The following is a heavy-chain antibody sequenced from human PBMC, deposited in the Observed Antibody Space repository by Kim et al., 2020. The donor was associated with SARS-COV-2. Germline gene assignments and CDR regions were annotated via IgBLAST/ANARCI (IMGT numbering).Heavy chain of an antibody. D-gene: IGHD6-13*01. Sequence: RFTISRDNSKNTLYLQMSSLRAEDTAVYYCVKTGGGYSSSWYDYYYGMDVWGQGTTVTVSS. CDR3: VKTGGGYSSSWYDYYYGMDV. J-gene: IGHJ6*02. V-gene: IGHV3-64D*06.